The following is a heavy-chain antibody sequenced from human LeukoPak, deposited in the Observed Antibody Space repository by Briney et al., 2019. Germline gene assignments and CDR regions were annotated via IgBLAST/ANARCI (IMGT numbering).Heavy chain of an antibody. V-gene: IGHV3-7*01. CDR1: GFTFSNYW. Sequence: PGGSLRLSCAASGFTFSNYWMNWVRQAPGKGLEWVTNIKQDGSEKYYVDSVKGRFTISRDNAKNSLYLQMNSLRAEDTAVYYCARDSSGWYNDAFDIWGQGTMVTVSS. CDR3: ARDSSGWYNDAFDI. J-gene: IGHJ3*02. D-gene: IGHD6-19*01. CDR2: IKQDGSEK.